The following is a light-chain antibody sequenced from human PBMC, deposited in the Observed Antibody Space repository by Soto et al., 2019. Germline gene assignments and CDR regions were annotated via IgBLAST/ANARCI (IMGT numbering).Light chain of an antibody. CDR1: QGIKNW. CDR2: TAS. V-gene: IGKV1-12*01. Sequence: DIQMTQSPSFVSASVGDSVTITCRASQGIKNWLVWYQQKPGKAPKLLLYTASNLQSGVPSRFSGSGFGTDFTLTISSLQPEDFANYYCQEANNFPLNFGGGTKVEIK. CDR3: QEANNFPLN. J-gene: IGKJ4*01.